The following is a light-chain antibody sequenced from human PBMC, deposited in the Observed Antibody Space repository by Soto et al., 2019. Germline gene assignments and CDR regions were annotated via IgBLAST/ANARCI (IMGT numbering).Light chain of an antibody. CDR2: DVS. CDR3: CSYAGSPYV. J-gene: IGLJ1*01. CDR1: SSDVGGYNY. V-gene: IGLV2-11*01. Sequence: QSALTQPRSVSASAGESVAISCTGTSSDVGGYNYVSWYQQHPGKASKLMIYDVSKRPSGVPDRFSGSKSGNTASLTISGLQAEDEADYYCCSYAGSPYVFGTGTKLTV.